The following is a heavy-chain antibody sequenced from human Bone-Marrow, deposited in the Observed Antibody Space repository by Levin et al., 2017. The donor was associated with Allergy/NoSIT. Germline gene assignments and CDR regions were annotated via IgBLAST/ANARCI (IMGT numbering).Heavy chain of an antibody. D-gene: IGHD3-22*01. CDR1: GGSISSGGYY. CDR2: IYYSGST. Sequence: SQTLSLTCTVSGGSISSGGYYWSWIRQHPGKGLEWIGYIYYSGSTYYNPSLKSRVTISVDTSKNQFSLKLSSVTAADTAVYYCARVVVVTYSYWYFDLWGRGTLVTVSS. CDR3: ARVVVVTYSYWYFDL. J-gene: IGHJ2*01. V-gene: IGHV4-31*03.